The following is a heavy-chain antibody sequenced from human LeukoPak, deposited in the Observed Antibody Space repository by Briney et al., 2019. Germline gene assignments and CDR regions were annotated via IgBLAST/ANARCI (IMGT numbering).Heavy chain of an antibody. CDR2: ISYDGSNK. D-gene: IGHD1-26*01. CDR3: AGFSSGSYLVY. Sequence: GSLRLSCAASGFTFSSYAMHWVRQAPGKGLEWVAVISYDGSNKYYADSVKGRFTISRDNSKNTLYLQMNSLRAEDTAVYYCAGFSSGSYLVYWGQGTLVTVSS. J-gene: IGHJ4*02. V-gene: IGHV3-30*04. CDR1: GFTFSSYA.